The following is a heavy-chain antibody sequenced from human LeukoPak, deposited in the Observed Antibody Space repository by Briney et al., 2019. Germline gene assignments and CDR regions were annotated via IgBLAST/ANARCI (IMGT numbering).Heavy chain of an antibody. CDR1: GYTFTSYY. Sequence: ASVKVSCKASGYTFTSYYMHWVRQAPGQGLEWMGIINPSGGSTSYAQKFQGRVTMTRDTSTSTVYMELSSLRSEDTAVYHCARASPGWFGEPVEFDYWGQGTLVTVSS. D-gene: IGHD3-10*01. CDR2: INPSGGST. V-gene: IGHV1-46*01. CDR3: ARASPGWFGEPVEFDY. J-gene: IGHJ4*02.